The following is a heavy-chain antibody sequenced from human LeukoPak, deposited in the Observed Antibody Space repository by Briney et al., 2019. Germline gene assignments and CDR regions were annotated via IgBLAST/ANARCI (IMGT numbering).Heavy chain of an antibody. CDR1: GGSFSGYY. CDR2: INHSGST. D-gene: IGHD2-2*01. CDR3: ARGPLPAATVDP. V-gene: IGHV4-34*01. Sequence: PSETLSLPCAVYGGSFSGYYWSWIRQPPGKGLEWIGEINHSGSTNYNPSLKSRVTISVDTSKNQFSLKLSSVTAADTAVYYCARGPLPAATVDPWGQGTLVTVSS. J-gene: IGHJ5*02.